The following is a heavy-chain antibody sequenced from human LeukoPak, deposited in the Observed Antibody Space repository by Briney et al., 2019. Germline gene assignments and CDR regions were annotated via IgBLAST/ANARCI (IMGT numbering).Heavy chain of an antibody. J-gene: IGHJ3*02. CDR1: GYTFTSYG. V-gene: IGHV1-18*01. D-gene: IGHD3-10*01. CDR2: ISAYNGNT. CDR3: ATDVLLWFGGTDDAFDI. Sequence: ASVTVSCKASGYTFTSYGISWVRQAPGQGLEWMGWISAYNGNTNYAQKLQGRVTMTTDTSTSTAYMELRSLRSDDTAVYYCATDVLLWFGGTDDAFDIWGQGTMVTVSS.